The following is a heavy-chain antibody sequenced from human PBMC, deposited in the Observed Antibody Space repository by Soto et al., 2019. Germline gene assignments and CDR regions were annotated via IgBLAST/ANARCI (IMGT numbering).Heavy chain of an antibody. Sequence: GGSLRLSCAASGFTFSSYAMHWVRQAPGKGLEWVAVISYDGSNKYYADSVKGRFTISRDNSKNTLYLQMNSLRAEDTAVYYCARVWAASRPFDYWGQGTLVTVSS. V-gene: IGHV3-30-3*01. CDR2: ISYDGSNK. CDR3: ARVWAASRPFDY. J-gene: IGHJ4*02. D-gene: IGHD6-25*01. CDR1: GFTFSSYA.